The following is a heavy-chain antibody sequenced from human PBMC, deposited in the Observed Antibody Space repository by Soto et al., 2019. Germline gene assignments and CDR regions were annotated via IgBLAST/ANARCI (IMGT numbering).Heavy chain of an antibody. CDR3: ARELPSTWANLGYYYYGMDV. CDR2: IYYSGST. Sequence: PSETLSLTCTVSGGSISSGGYYWSWIRQHPGKGLEWIGYIYYSGSTYYNPSLKSRVTISVDTSKNQFSLKLSSVTAADTAVYYCARELPSTWANLGYYYYGMDVWGQGTTVTVSS. D-gene: IGHD1-26*01. V-gene: IGHV4-31*02. CDR1: GGSISSGGYY. J-gene: IGHJ6*02.